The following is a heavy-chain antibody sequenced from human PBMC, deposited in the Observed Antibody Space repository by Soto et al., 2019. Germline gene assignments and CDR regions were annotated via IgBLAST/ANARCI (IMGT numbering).Heavy chain of an antibody. CDR3: ARVVSRGAFDI. V-gene: IGHV3-7*05. D-gene: IGHD2-21*01. CDR1: GFTFSSYW. Sequence: EVQLVESGGGLVQPGGSLRLSCAASGFTFSSYWMSWVRQAPGKGLEWVANIKQDGSEKYYVDSVKGRFTISIDNAKNSLYLQMNSLRAEDTAVYYCARVVSRGAFDIWGQGTMVTVSS. CDR2: IKQDGSEK. J-gene: IGHJ3*02.